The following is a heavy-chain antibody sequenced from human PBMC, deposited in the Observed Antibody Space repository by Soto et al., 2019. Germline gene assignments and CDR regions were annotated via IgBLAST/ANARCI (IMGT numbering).Heavy chain of an antibody. J-gene: IGHJ4*02. CDR3: AREPATAKPEGVDF. V-gene: IGHV1-2*02. Sequence: ASVKVSCKASGYTFSDYYIHWVRQAPGQGLEWMGWINPNSGGTKYAPKFQGGVTMTRDTSITTAYMELSRLRSGNTAVYYCAREPATAKPEGVDFWGQGTLVTVSS. CDR1: GYTFSDYY. D-gene: IGHD1-1*01. CDR2: INPNSGGT.